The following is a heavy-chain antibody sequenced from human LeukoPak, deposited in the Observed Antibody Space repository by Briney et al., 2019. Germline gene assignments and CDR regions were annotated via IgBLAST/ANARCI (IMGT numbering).Heavy chain of an antibody. CDR3: ARDEGYYASSGYGIDY. CDR2: INPSGGST. D-gene: IGHD3-22*01. J-gene: IGHJ4*02. Sequence: ASVKVSCKASGYTFTSYYMHWVRQAPGQGLEWMGIINPSGGSTSYAQKFQGRVTMTRDTSTSTVYMELSSLRSEDTAVYYCARDEGYYASSGYGIDYWGQGTLVTVSS. V-gene: IGHV1-46*01. CDR1: GYTFTSYY.